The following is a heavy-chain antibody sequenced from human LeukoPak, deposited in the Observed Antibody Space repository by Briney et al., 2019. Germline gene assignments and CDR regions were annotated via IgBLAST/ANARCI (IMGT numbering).Heavy chain of an antibody. CDR3: AKDLYYDSSGYLPYHFDY. V-gene: IGHV3-23*01. D-gene: IGHD3-22*01. J-gene: IGHJ4*02. CDR2: ISGSGGAT. Sequence: GGSLRLSCAASGFTFTTYAMSWVRQAPGEGLEWVSAISGSGGATYYADSVKGRFTVSRDNSKNTLYIQMNSLRAEDTAVYYCAKDLYYDSSGYLPYHFDYWGQGTLVTVSS. CDR1: GFTFTTYA.